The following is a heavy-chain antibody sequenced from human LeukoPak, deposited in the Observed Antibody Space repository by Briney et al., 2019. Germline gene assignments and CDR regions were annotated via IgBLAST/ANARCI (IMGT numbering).Heavy chain of an antibody. J-gene: IGHJ4*02. D-gene: IGHD3-22*01. Sequence: PGGSLRLSCAASRFTFYSYALIWVRQAPGKGLEWVSVISGSGGSTYYADSVKGRFTISRDNSKNTLYLQMNSLRAEDTAVYYCAKADRSNYYDSSGYYYEVGIKAHYFDYWGQGTLVTVSS. CDR3: AKADRSNYYDSSGYYYEVGIKAHYFDY. CDR2: ISGSGGST. V-gene: IGHV3-23*01. CDR1: RFTFYSYA.